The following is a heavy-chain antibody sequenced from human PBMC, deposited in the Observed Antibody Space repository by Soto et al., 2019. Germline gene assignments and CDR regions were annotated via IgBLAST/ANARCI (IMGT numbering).Heavy chain of an antibody. CDR3: ARVHSYGYYYYYMDV. CDR2: IYYSGST. J-gene: IGHJ6*03. D-gene: IGHD5-18*01. Sequence: PSETLSLTCPVSGGSISSSSSYWGWIRQPPGKGLEWIGYIYYSGSTNYNPSLKSRVTISVDTSKNQFSLKLSSVTAADTAVYYCARVHSYGYYYYYMDVWGKGTTVTVSS. V-gene: IGHV4-61*05. CDR1: GGSISSSSSY.